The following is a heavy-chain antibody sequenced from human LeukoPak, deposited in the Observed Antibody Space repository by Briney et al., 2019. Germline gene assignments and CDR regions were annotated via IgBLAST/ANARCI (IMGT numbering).Heavy chain of an antibody. Sequence: SETLSLTCAVSGGSISGFYWNWIRQPPGKGLEWIGYVYYSGNTNYNPSLKSRVTISLDTSKNQFSLKLRSVTAADTAVYYCARDTRDAFDIWGQGTMVTVSS. CDR3: ARDTRDAFDI. CDR1: GGSISGFY. V-gene: IGHV4-59*01. J-gene: IGHJ3*02. CDR2: VYYSGNT.